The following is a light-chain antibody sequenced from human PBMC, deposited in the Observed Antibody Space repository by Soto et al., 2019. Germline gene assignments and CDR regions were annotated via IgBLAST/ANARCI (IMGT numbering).Light chain of an antibody. J-gene: IGKJ1*01. Sequence: EIAMTQSPATLSVSPGERATLSCRASQSVRSNLAWYQQKPGNAPRLLIYGASTRATGIPARFSGSGSGTEFTLTINSLQSEDFAVYYCQQYNNWPRTFGQGTKVDIK. CDR1: QSVRSN. CDR2: GAS. V-gene: IGKV3-15*01. CDR3: QQYNNWPRT.